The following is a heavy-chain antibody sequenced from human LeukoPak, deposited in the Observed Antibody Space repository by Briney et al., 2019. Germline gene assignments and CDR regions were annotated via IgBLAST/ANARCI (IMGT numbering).Heavy chain of an antibody. CDR2: IRFDGSNK. V-gene: IGHV3-30*02. CDR3: AKDLTVGITILRGVRRDFNWFDS. CDR1: GFTFSSYA. D-gene: IGHD3-10*01. Sequence: GGSLRLSCAASGFTFSSYAMHWVRQAPGKGLEWVAFIRFDGSNKYCSDSVKGRFTISRDNSKTTLYLQMNSLRAEDTAVYYCAKDLTVGITILRGVRRDFNWFDSWGQGTLVTVSS. J-gene: IGHJ5*01.